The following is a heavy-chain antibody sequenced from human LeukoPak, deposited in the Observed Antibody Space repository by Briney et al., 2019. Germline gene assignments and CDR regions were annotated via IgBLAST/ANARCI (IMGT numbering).Heavy chain of an antibody. CDR2: IYYSGST. CDR3: ARLYYDSSGYYYFDY. D-gene: IGHD3-22*01. CDR1: GGSISSGDYY. J-gene: IGHJ4*02. Sequence: PSDTLSLTCTLSGGSISSGDYYWSWIPQPPGKGLEWIGYIYYSGSTYYNPSLKSRVTISVDTSKNQFSLKLSSVTAADTAVYYCARLYYDSSGYYYFDYWGQGTLVTVSS. V-gene: IGHV4-30-4*02.